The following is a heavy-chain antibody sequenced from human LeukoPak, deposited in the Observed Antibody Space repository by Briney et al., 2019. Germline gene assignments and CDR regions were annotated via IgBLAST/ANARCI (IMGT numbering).Heavy chain of an antibody. D-gene: IGHD3-22*01. CDR2: IYSGGST. Sequence: PGGSLRLSCAASGFTFSRYWMTWVRQAPGKGLEWVSVIYSGGSTYYADSVKGRFTISRDNSKNTLYLQMNSLRAEDTAVYYCARAQSGDSSGYYYDHDAFDIWGQGTMVTVSS. CDR1: GFTFSRYW. CDR3: ARAQSGDSSGYYYDHDAFDI. V-gene: IGHV3-53*01. J-gene: IGHJ3*02.